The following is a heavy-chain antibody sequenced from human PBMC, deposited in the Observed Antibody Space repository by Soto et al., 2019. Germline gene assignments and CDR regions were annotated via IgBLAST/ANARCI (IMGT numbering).Heavy chain of an antibody. CDR3: ARNLDDTATNYAMDV. J-gene: IGHJ6*02. CDR2: IWHDGSDI. V-gene: IGHV3-33*01. D-gene: IGHD5-18*01. Sequence: QVQLMESGGGVVQPGRSLRLSCGASGFTFSRDVMHWVRQAPGKGLEWVALIWHDGSDISYVDSVKGRFTISRDNSKNTLYLEMNSLRADDTAVYYCARNLDDTATNYAMDVWGHGTKVIVSS. CDR1: GFTFSRDV.